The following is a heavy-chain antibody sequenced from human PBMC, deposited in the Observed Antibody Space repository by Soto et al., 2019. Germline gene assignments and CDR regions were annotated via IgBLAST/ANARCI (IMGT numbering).Heavy chain of an antibody. CDR1: GGSISNYY. Sequence: QVQLQEPGPGLVKPSETLSLTCSVSGGSISNYYWSWIRQPPGKGLEWFGNIYYTGSTNQNPSLQNSSLKSRVTIPVDTSENQFSLNLTTVTAADTAVYYCARSTIRHAFDIWGQGTKVSVSS. CDR2: IYYTGST. J-gene: IGHJ3*02. CDR3: ARSTIRHAFDI. V-gene: IGHV4-59*01.